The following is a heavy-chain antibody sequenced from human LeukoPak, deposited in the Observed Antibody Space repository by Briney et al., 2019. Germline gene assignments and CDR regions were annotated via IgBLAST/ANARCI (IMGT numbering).Heavy chain of an antibody. CDR1: GGSSSSYY. V-gene: IGHV4-59*08. J-gene: IGHJ5*02. CDR3: ARHVGGPPAYNWFDP. CDR2: FYYRRST. D-gene: IGHD1-26*01. Sequence: SQTLSLACTVSGGSSSSYYWGWLRQPPGKGLESLGYFYYRRSTNHNPSLKSRVTISVDTSQNQFSLKLSSVTAADTAVYYCARHVGGPPAYNWFDPWGQGTLVTVSS.